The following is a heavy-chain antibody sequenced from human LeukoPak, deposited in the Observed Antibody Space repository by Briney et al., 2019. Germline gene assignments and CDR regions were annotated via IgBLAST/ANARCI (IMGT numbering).Heavy chain of an antibody. D-gene: IGHD3-10*01. J-gene: IGHJ4*02. CDR2: ISGSGGTT. V-gene: IGHV3-23*01. Sequence: GGSLRLSCVASGFTFSSYAMTWVRQAPGKGLEWVSAISGSGGTTYYADSVKGRFTISRDSSKNTLYLQMNSLRAEDTAVHYCAKGAYGSGNGGAFDSWGQGTLVTVSS. CDR3: AKGAYGSGNGGAFDS. CDR1: GFTFSSYA.